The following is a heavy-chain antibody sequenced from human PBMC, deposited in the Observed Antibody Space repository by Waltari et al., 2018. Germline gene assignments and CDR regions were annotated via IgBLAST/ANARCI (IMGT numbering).Heavy chain of an antibody. Sequence: QVQLQQWGAGLLKSSETLSLTCGVYEGAFTGYYWALIRQTPSNGVEWIGQINDSGSSQYKPPLGRRVSIPVDRTKRQVPLRLNSMTAADTAMYFCARGNWGGWFFDLWGRGTLVSVSS. CDR1: EGAFTGYY. J-gene: IGHJ2*01. V-gene: IGHV4-34*02. CDR3: ARGNWGGWFFDL. D-gene: IGHD7-27*01. CDR2: INDSGSS.